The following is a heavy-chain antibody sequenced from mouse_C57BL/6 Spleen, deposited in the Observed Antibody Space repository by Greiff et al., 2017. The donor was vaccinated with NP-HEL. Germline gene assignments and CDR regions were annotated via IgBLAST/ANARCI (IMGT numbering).Heavy chain of an antibody. D-gene: IGHD1-1*01. J-gene: IGHJ1*03. Sequence: QVQLQQSGAELVRPGASVTLSCKASGYTFTDYEMHWVKQTPVHGLEWIGAIDPETGGTAYNQKFKGKAILTADKSSSTAYMELRSLTSEDSAVYYCTRKEPHYYGSSFLYWYFDVWGTGTTVTVSS. CDR1: GYTFTDYE. V-gene: IGHV1-15*01. CDR3: TRKEPHYYGSSFLYWYFDV. CDR2: IDPETGGT.